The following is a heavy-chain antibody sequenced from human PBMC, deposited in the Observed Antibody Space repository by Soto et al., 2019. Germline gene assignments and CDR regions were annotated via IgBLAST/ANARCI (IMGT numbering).Heavy chain of an antibody. CDR1: GGAFSGYY. Sequence: QVQLQQWGAGLLKPSETMSLTCAVYGGAFSGYYWSWIGQPPGKGLEWIGEINNRGSTNYNPSLKSRVTISVDTSKTQFSLKLSSVTAADTSVYYCARDGLSAEGYFDYWGQGTLVTVAS. J-gene: IGHJ4*02. CDR3: ARDGLSAEGYFDY. D-gene: IGHD4-17*01. V-gene: IGHV4-34*01. CDR2: INNRGST.